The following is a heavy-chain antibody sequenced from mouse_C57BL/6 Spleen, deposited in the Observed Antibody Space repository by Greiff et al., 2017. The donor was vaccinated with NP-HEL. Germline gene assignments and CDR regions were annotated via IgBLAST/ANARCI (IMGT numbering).Heavy chain of an antibody. CDR3: ARGTENYDPYAMDD. D-gene: IGHD2-4*01. J-gene: IGHJ4*01. V-gene: IGHV1-85*01. Sequence: VQLQQSGPELVKPGASVKLSCKASGYTFTSYDINWVQQRPGQGLEWIGWIYPRDGSTKYNEKFTGKATLTVDPSSSTAYMELHSLTSEDSAVYFCARGTENYDPYAMDDWGQGTSVTVSS. CDR1: GYTFTSYD. CDR2: IYPRDGST.